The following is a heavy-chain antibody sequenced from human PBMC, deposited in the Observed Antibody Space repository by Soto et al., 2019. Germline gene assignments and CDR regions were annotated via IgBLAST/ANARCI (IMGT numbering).Heavy chain of an antibody. Sequence: PSETLSLTCTVSGGSVRGGNYEWTWIRQPPGKGLEWIGYVYHTGSTNYNPSLKSRVTMSVDKSNNQFSLRLSSVTAADTAVYYCARGRRYYDSSGYYPQAPRGAFDIWGQGTMVTVSS. D-gene: IGHD3-22*01. CDR3: ARGRRYYDSSGYYPQAPRGAFDI. V-gene: IGHV4-61*01. CDR1: GGSVRGGNYE. CDR2: VYHTGST. J-gene: IGHJ3*02.